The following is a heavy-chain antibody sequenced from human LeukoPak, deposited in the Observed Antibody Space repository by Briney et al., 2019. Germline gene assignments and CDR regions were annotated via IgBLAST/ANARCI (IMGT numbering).Heavy chain of an antibody. Sequence: GGSLRLSCAASEFTFSSYWMSWVRQAPGKGLEWVANIKQDGSEKYYVDSVKGRFTISRDNSKNTLYLQMNSLRAEDTAVYYCAKGESGTVDYWGQGTLVTVSS. J-gene: IGHJ4*02. CDR2: IKQDGSEK. D-gene: IGHD1-26*01. CDR1: EFTFSSYW. CDR3: AKGESGTVDY. V-gene: IGHV3-7*01.